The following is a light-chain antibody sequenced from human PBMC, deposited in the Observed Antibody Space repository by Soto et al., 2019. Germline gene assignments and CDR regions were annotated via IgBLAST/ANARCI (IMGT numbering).Light chain of an antibody. CDR1: SSNIGAEYD. CDR2: GDN. J-gene: IGLJ1*01. V-gene: IGLV1-40*01. CDR3: QSYDSSMTTFV. Sequence: QSVLTQPPSVSGAPGQRVAISCTGSSSNIGAEYDVHWYQQLPGTAPKRLIYGDNNRPSGVPDRFSGSKSGTSASLAITGLQHEDEADYYCQSYDSSMTTFVLGTGTKVTVL.